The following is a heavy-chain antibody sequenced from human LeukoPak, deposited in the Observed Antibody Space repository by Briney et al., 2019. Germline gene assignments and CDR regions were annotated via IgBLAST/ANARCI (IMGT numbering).Heavy chain of an antibody. Sequence: GASVKVSCKASGYTFTSYGISWVRQAPGQGLEWMGWISAYNGNTNYAQKLQGRVTMTTDTSTSTAYMELRSLRSDDTAVYYCARDGDYYGSGSPIRGFDPWGQGTLVTVPS. CDR3: ARDGDYYGSGSPIRGFDP. CDR2: ISAYNGNT. J-gene: IGHJ5*02. CDR1: GYTFTSYG. V-gene: IGHV1-18*04. D-gene: IGHD3-10*01.